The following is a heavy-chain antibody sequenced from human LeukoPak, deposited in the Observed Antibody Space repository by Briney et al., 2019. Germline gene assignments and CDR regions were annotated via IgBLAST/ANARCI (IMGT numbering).Heavy chain of an antibody. CDR1: GASIGNYY. CDR3: ARVLGTWYGSYYYYSGLDV. V-gene: IGHV4-59*01. D-gene: IGHD6-13*01. J-gene: IGHJ6*02. Sequence: SETRTPTAAVSGASIGNYYWSWIRQPPGKGLEWIGFIHYVGDTSYDPSPKSRSTISIKTPKNNFSLDLRSLPLADTPVFSCARVLGTWYGSYYYYSGLDVWGQGTTVTVSS. CDR2: IHYVGDT.